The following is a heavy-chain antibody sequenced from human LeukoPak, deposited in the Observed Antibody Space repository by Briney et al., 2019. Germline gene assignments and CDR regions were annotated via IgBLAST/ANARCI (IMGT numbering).Heavy chain of an antibody. CDR1: GGSIRSYY. V-gene: IGHV4-59*01. CDR2: IYYSGST. Sequence: SETLSLTCTVSGGSIRSYYWSWIRQPPGKGLEWIGYIYYSGSTNYNPSLKSRVTISVDTSKNQFSLKLSSVTAADTAVYYCARTASDGSIDYWGQGTLVTVSS. CDR3: ARTASDGSIDY. J-gene: IGHJ4*02. D-gene: IGHD5-24*01.